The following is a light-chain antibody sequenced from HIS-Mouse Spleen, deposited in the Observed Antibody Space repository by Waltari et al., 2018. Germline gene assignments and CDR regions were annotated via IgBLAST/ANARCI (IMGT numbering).Light chain of an antibody. CDR1: QSVLYSSNNKNY. Sequence: DIVMTQSSDSLAVSLGERATINCKPSQSVLYSSNNKNYLAWYQQKPGQPPKLLIYWASTRESGVPDRFSGSGSGTDFTLTISSLQAEDVAVYYGQQYYSTPYTFGQGTKLEIK. CDR2: WAS. CDR3: QQYYSTPYT. V-gene: IGKV4-1*01. J-gene: IGKJ2*01.